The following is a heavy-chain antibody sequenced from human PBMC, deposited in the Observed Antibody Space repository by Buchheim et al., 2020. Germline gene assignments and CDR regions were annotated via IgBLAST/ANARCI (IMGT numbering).Heavy chain of an antibody. D-gene: IGHD7-27*01. CDR2: IKSDGSVE. V-gene: IGHV3-7*01. Sequence: EVQLVESGGGLVQPGGSLRLSCAASGFTFSDYWMTWVRQAPGKGLEWVANIKSDGSVENYVDSVKGRFTISRDNTKTLVYLQMNSLRAEDTAVYYCAKEHWGPEYWGQGIL. CDR3: AKEHWGPEY. J-gene: IGHJ4*02. CDR1: GFTFSDYW.